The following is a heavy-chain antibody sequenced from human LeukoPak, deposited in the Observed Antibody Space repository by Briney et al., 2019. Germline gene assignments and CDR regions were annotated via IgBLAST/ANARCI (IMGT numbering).Heavy chain of an antibody. CDR1: GGSISSYY. V-gene: IGHV4-59*01. J-gene: IGHJ4*02. CDR2: INYSGST. CDR3: ARVPARRVVTTPTYFDY. Sequence: PSETLSLTCTVSGGSISSYYWSWIRQPPGKGLEWIGYINYSGSTNYNPSLKSRVTISVDTSKNQFSLKLSSVTAADTAVYYCARVPARRVVTTPTYFDYWGQGTPVTVSS. D-gene: IGHD2-21*02.